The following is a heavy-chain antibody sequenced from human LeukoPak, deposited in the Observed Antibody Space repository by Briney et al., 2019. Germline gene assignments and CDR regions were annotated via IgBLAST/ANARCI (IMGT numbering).Heavy chain of an antibody. V-gene: IGHV3-30-3*01. J-gene: IGHJ4*02. D-gene: IGHD3-22*01. CDR3: ARVRYYYDSSGYEPVDY. CDR1: GFTFSSYA. CDR2: ISYDGSNK. Sequence: GGSLRLSCAASGFTFSSYAMHWVRQAPGKGLEWVAVISYDGSNKYYADSVKGRFTISRDNSKNTLYLQMNSLRAEDTAVYYCARVRYYYDSSGYEPVDYWGQGTLVTVSS.